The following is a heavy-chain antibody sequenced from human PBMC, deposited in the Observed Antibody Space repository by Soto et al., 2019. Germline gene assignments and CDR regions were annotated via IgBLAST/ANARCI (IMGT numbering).Heavy chain of an antibody. D-gene: IGHD2-15*01. Sequence: EVQLVESGGGLVKPGGSLRLSCAASGFTFSSYSMNWVRQAPGKGLEWVSSISSSSSYIYYADSVKGRFTISRDNAKNSLYLQMNSLRAEDTAVYYCARVGYCSGGSCYAGDAFDIWGQGTMVTVSS. CDR2: ISSSSSYI. CDR1: GFTFSSYS. J-gene: IGHJ3*02. V-gene: IGHV3-21*01. CDR3: ARVGYCSGGSCYAGDAFDI.